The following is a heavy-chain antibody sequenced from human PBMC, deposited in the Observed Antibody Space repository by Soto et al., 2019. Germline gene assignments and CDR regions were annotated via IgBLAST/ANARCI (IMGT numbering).Heavy chain of an antibody. V-gene: IGHV1-69*13. Sequence: ASVKVSCKASGGTFSSYAISWVRQAPGQGLEWMGGIIPIFGTANYAQKFQGRVTITADESTSTAYMELSSLRSEDTAVYYCARSNDSGLPWGSNFWSGYYYYYYYGMDVWGQGTTVTVSS. CDR3: ARSNDSGLPWGSNFWSGYYYYYYYGMDV. J-gene: IGHJ6*02. CDR2: IIPIFGTA. D-gene: IGHD3-3*01. CDR1: GGTFSSYA.